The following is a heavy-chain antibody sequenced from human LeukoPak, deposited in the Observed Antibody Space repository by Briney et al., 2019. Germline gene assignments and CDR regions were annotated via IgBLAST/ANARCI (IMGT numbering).Heavy chain of an antibody. Sequence: PGGSLRLSCAASGFTFSSYSMNWVRQAPGKGLEWVSLISFSGGNTYYADSMKGRFTISRDNYKDTLYLQMNSLRAEDTAMYYCARDIEFSTWGLGTMVTVSS. D-gene: IGHD3-3*02. CDR1: GFTFSSYS. CDR2: ISFSGGNT. CDR3: ARDIEFST. J-gene: IGHJ3*01. V-gene: IGHV3-23*01.